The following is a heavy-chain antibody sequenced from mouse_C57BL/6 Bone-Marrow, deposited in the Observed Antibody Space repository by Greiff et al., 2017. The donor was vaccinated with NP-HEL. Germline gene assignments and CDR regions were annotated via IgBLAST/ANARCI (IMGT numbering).Heavy chain of an antibody. CDR1: GYSFTSYY. V-gene: IGHV1-66*01. CDR2: IYPGSGNT. J-gene: IGHJ4*01. CDR3: ARAPLTLYAMDY. Sequence: QVQLQQSGPELVKPGASVKISCKASGYSFTSYYIHWVKQRPGQGLEWIGWIYPGSGNTKYNEKFKGKATLTADTSSSTAYMQLSILTSEDSAVYYCARAPLTLYAMDYWGQGTSVTVSS. D-gene: IGHD4-1*01.